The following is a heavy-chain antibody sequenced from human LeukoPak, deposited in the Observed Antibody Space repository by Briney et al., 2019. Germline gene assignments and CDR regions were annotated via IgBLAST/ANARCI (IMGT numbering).Heavy chain of an antibody. V-gene: IGHV7-4-1*02. Sequence: PQASVTVSCKASGYIFTNYAMNWVRQAPGQGLEWMGWINTKTGKPRYAQGFTGRFVFSLDTSVSTAYLQISSLKTEDTAVYYCARGHLDFGGLSWGLGTLVTVSS. D-gene: IGHD2-21*01. J-gene: IGHJ5*02. CDR2: INTKTGKP. CDR1: GYIFTNYA. CDR3: ARGHLDFGGLS.